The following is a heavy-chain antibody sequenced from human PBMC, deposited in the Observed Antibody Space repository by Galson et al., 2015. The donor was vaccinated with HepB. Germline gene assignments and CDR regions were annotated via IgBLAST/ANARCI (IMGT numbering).Heavy chain of an antibody. J-gene: IGHJ6*02. Sequence: SLRLSCAASGFTFSSYGVSWVRQAPGKGLEWVSGISSVSGSTIYADSVKGRFTISRDNSKNTLYLQINSLRVEDTAVYYCAKLWGYYYYGMDVWGQGTTVTVSS. CDR2: ISSVSGST. CDR3: AKLWGYYYYGMDV. CDR1: GFTFSSYG. D-gene: IGHD3-16*01. V-gene: IGHV3-23*01.